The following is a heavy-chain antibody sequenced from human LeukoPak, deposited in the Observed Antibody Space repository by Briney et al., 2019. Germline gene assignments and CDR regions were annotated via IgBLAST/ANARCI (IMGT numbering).Heavy chain of an antibody. V-gene: IGHV3-21*04. CDR3: AKVAVAGLDFDY. CDR2: ISSSSSYI. D-gene: IGHD6-19*01. CDR1: GFTFSSYS. J-gene: IGHJ4*02. Sequence: GGSLRLSCAASGFTFSSYSMNWVRQAPGKGLEGVSSISSSSSYIYYADSVKGRFTISRDNAKNSLYLQMNSLRAEDTAVYYCAKVAVAGLDFDYWGQGTLVTVSS.